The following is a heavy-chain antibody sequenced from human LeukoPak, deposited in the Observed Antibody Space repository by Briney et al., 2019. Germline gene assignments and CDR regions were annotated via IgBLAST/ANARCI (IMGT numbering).Heavy chain of an antibody. CDR1: GVPLRSYA. V-gene: IGHV3-23*01. CDR2: ITDTGDKT. D-gene: IGHD3-10*01. J-gene: IGHJ4*02. CDR3: AKMTDSTPYSSGTFDS. Sequence: GGSLRLSCSASGVPLRSYAMGWVRQAPGEGPEWVSAITDTGDKTYYADSVKGRFTISRDNSRNTLYLHMSRLRAEDTALFYCAKMTDSTPYSSGTFDSWGQGTLVTVSS.